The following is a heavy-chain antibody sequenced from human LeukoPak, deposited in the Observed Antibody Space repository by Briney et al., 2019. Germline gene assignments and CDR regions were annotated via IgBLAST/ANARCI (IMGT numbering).Heavy chain of an antibody. J-gene: IGHJ4*02. CDR1: GGSFSGYY. CDR3: AGQLARSHFDY. D-gene: IGHD6-13*01. CDR2: INHRGST. Sequence: SETLSLTCAVYGGSFSGYYWSWIRQPPGKGLEWIGEINHRGSTNYNPSLKSRVTISVDTSKNQFSLKLSSVTAADTAVYYCAGQLARSHFDYWGQGTLVTVSS. V-gene: IGHV4-34*01.